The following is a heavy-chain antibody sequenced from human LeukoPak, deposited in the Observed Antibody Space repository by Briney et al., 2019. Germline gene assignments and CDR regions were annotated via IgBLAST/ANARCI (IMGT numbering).Heavy chain of an antibody. V-gene: IGHV3-23*01. CDR2: ISGSGDSS. J-gene: IGHJ4*02. D-gene: IGHD3-3*01. Sequence: GGSLRLSCAASGFTFSSYAMSWVRRAPGKGLEWVSDISGSGDSSYYADSVKGRFTISRDNSKNTLYLQANGLRAEDTAVYYCAKGVVLRFWNYFDYWGQGTLVTVSS. CDR1: GFTFSSYA. CDR3: AKGVVLRFWNYFDY.